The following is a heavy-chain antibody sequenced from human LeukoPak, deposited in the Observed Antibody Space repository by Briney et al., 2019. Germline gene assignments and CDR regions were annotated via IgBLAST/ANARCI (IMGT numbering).Heavy chain of an antibody. Sequence: GGSLRLSCAASGFSFSSYGMHWVRQAPGKGLEWVAVIWYDGSNKYYADSVKGRFTISRDNPKNTLYLQMNSLRAEDTAVYYCARDLVAAAGGRSGLDYWGQGTLVTVSS. J-gene: IGHJ4*02. CDR1: GFSFSSYG. D-gene: IGHD6-13*01. V-gene: IGHV3-33*01. CDR3: ARDLVAAAGGRSGLDY. CDR2: IWYDGSNK.